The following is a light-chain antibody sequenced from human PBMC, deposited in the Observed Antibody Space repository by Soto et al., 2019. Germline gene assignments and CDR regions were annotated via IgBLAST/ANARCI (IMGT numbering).Light chain of an antibody. CDR2: GAS. Sequence: EIALTQYPGTLSLSPGELATLSCRASQSVSSSYLAWYQQKPGQAPRLLIYGASSRSTGIPDRFSGSGSGTDCTRTIIRLEHEDFAVYYCQQYGSSPPYTFGQGTKLEIK. V-gene: IGKV3-20*01. CDR3: QQYGSSPPYT. J-gene: IGKJ2*01. CDR1: QSVSSSY.